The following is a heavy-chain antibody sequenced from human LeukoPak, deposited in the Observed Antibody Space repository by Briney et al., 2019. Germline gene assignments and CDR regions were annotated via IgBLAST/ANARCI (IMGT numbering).Heavy chain of an antibody. CDR2: ISGSGGDT. V-gene: IGHV3-23*01. CDR3: AKDRSCTNNIRHGDFDY. Sequence: GGSLRLSCAASGFTFSNYAMSWVRQAPGKGLEWVSGISGSGGDTYYADSVKGRFTISRDNSKNTLYLQMNSLRAEDTAVYYCAKDRSCTNNIRHGDFDYWGQGTLVTVSS. J-gene: IGHJ4*02. CDR1: GFTFSNYA. D-gene: IGHD2-8*01.